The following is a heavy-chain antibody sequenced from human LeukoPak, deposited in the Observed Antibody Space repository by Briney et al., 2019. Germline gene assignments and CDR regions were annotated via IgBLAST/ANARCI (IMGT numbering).Heavy chain of an antibody. D-gene: IGHD3-22*01. Sequence: SVKVSCKASGGTFSSYAISWVRQAPGQGLEWMGGIIPIFGTANYAQKFQGRVTITTDESTSTAYMELSSLGSEDTAVYYCARDREDYYDSSGYYYYWGQGTLVTVSS. CDR2: IIPIFGTA. CDR1: GGTFSSYA. J-gene: IGHJ4*02. V-gene: IGHV1-69*05. CDR3: ARDREDYYDSSGYYYY.